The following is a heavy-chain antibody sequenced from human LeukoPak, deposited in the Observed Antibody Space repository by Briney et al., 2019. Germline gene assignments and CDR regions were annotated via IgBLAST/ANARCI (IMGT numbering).Heavy chain of an antibody. CDR2: IRQDGSEK. J-gene: IGHJ3*02. CDR1: GFTFSSYW. V-gene: IGHV3-7*01. D-gene: IGHD5-18*01. Sequence: PGRSLRLSCAASGFTFSSYWMSWVRQAPGKGLEWVANIRQDGSEKYYVDSVKGRFTISRDNAKNSLYLQMNSLRAEDTAVYYCARSRVQLWFAAFDIWGQGTMVTVSS. CDR3: ARSRVQLWFAAFDI.